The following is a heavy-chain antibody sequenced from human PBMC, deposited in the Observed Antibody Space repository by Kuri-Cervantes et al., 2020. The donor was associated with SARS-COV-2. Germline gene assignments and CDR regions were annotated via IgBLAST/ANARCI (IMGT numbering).Heavy chain of an antibody. CDR2: INHSGST. V-gene: IGHV4-34*01. CDR1: GGSFSGYY. D-gene: IGHD2-2*01. Sequence: GSLRLSCAVYGGSFSGYYWSWIRQPPGKGLEWTGEINHSGSTNYYPSLKRRVTISVDTSTNQFSLKLSSVTAADTAVYYCARGRRGVPATVFDYWGQGTLVTVSS. J-gene: IGHJ4*02. CDR3: ARGRRGVPATVFDY.